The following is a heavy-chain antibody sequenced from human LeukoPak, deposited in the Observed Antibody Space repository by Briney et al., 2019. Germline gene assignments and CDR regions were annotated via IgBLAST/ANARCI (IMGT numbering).Heavy chain of an antibody. CDR2: IYYSGST. Sequence: SETLSLTCTVSGGSISSSSYYWGWIRQPPGKGLEWIGSIYYSGSTYYNPSLKSRVTISVDTSRNQFSLKLSSVTAADTAVYYCAGWFGEGYYFDYWGQGTLVTVSS. CDR3: AGWFGEGYYFDY. CDR1: GGSISSSSYY. J-gene: IGHJ4*02. V-gene: IGHV4-39*01. D-gene: IGHD3-10*01.